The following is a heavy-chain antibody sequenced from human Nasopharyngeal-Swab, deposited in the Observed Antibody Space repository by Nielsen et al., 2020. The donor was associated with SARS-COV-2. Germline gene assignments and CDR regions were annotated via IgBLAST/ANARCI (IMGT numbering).Heavy chain of an antibody. CDR2: ISSNGGST. V-gene: IGHV3-64*01. Sequence: GESLKISCAASGFTFSSYAMHWVRQAPGKGLESVSAISSNGGSTYYANSVKGRFTISRDNSKNTLYLQMGSLRAEDMAVYYCARSQNWGTYYYYMDVWGKGTTVTVSS. CDR1: GFTFSSYA. D-gene: IGHD7-27*01. J-gene: IGHJ6*03. CDR3: ARSQNWGTYYYYMDV.